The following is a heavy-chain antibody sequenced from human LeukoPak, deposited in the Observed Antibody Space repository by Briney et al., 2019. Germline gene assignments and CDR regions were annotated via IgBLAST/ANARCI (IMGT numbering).Heavy chain of an antibody. CDR2: INWDGGST. D-gene: IGHD3-9*01. CDR1: GFTFDDYG. J-gene: IGHJ4*02. Sequence: GGSLRLSCAASGFTFDDYGMSWVRQAPGKGLEWVSGINWDGGSTGYADSVKGRFTISRDNAKNSLYLQMNSLRAEDTALYYCARVPLGELRYFDWLLKGSYFDYWGQGTLVTVSS. V-gene: IGHV3-20*04. CDR3: ARVPLGELRYFDWLLKGSYFDY.